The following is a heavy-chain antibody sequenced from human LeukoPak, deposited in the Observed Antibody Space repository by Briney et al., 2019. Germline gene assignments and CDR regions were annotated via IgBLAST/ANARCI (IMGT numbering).Heavy chain of an antibody. V-gene: IGHV4-4*07. J-gene: IGHJ4*02. CDR3: AREGRGSGSYYKPEY. D-gene: IGHD3-10*01. Sequence: SETLSLTCTVSGGSISSYYWSWIRQPAGKGREWIGRIYTSGSTNYNPSLKSRVTMSVDTSKNQFSLKLSSVTAADTAVYYCAREGRGSGSYYKPEYWGQGTLVTVSS. CDR1: GGSISSYY. CDR2: IYTSGST.